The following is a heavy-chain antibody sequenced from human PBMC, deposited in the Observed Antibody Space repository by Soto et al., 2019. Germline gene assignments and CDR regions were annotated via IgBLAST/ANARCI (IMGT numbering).Heavy chain of an antibody. CDR3: ARADGMDV. J-gene: IGHJ6*02. V-gene: IGHV4-4*02. CDR1: GGSISSSHW. Sequence: QVQLQELGPGLVKPSGTLSLTCTVSGGSISSSHWWNWGRQPPGTGLEWIGEIYHSGSTNYNPSLRSRVSISVDKSKNQFSLNLSFVTAADTAVYYCARADGMDVWGQGTTVTVSS. CDR2: IYHSGST.